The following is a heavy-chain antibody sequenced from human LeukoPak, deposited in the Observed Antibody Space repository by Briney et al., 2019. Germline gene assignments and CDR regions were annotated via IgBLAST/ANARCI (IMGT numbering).Heavy chain of an antibody. CDR2: IYHSGST. CDR3: ARSIVAAFDI. D-gene: IGHD5-12*01. J-gene: IGHJ3*02. V-gene: IGHV4-30-2*01. Sequence: SQTLSLTCAVSGGSISSGGYSWSWLRQPPGKGLEWIGYIYHSGSTYYNPSLKSRVTISVDRSKNQFSLKLSSVTAADTAVYYCARSIVAAFDIWGQGTMVTVSS. CDR1: GGSISSGGYS.